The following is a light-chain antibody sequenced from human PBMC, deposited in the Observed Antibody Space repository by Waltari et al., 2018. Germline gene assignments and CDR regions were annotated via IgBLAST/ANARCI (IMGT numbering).Light chain of an antibody. Sequence: QAVVTQEPSLTVSPGGTVTLTCGSSTGAVTSGHYPYWFQQKPGQAPRTLIYDTSNKHAWTPARFSGSLLGGKAALTLSGAQPEDEAEYYCLVSYSSANWVFGGGTKLTVL. J-gene: IGLJ3*02. CDR2: DTS. CDR3: LVSYSSANWV. CDR1: TGAVTSGHY. V-gene: IGLV7-46*01.